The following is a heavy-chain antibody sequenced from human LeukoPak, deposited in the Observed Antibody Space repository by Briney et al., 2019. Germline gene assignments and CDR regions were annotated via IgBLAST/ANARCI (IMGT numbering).Heavy chain of an antibody. J-gene: IGHJ4*02. CDR1: GVSINTCCYY. Sequence: SETLSLTCDVSGVSINTCCYYWTWIRQPPGKGLEWIGYKYYSGSTRYNSSLRSRLTISLDSSKNQFSLRLTSVTAADTAVYYCARGRSYGFDLDSWGPGTLVIVSS. V-gene: IGHV4-61*01. CDR3: ARGRSYGFDLDS. CDR2: KYYSGST. D-gene: IGHD5-18*01.